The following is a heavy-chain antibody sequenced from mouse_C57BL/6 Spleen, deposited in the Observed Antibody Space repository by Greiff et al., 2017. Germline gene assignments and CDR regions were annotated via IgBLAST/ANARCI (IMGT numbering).Heavy chain of an antibody. Sequence: EVKLMESGGGLVKPGGSLKLSCAASGFTFSSYAMSWVRQTPEKRLEWVATISDGGSYTYYPDNVKGRFTISRDNAKNNLYLQMSHLKSEDTAMYYCARDGYGSFYAMDYWGQGTSVTVSS. D-gene: IGHD1-1*01. CDR3: ARDGYGSFYAMDY. CDR1: GFTFSSYA. V-gene: IGHV5-4*01. J-gene: IGHJ4*01. CDR2: ISDGGSYT.